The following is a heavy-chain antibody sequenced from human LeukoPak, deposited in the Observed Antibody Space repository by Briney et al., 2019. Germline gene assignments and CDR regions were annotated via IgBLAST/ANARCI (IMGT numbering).Heavy chain of an antibody. D-gene: IGHD3-16*01. V-gene: IGHV3-23*01. CDR2: TSGSGGST. CDR3: AKALGGYHFDY. CDR1: GFSITDWP. J-gene: IGHJ4*02. Sequence: GGSLRLSCAASGFSITDWPLSWVRQAPGEGLEWVSGTSGSGGSTYYAGSVKGRFTISRDNSKNTLFLHMNSLRAEDTAVYYCAKALGGYHFDYWGQGTLVTVSS.